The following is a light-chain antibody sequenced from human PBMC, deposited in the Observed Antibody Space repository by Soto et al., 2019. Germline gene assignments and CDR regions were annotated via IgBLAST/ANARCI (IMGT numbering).Light chain of an antibody. CDR3: QHYNSYSEA. CDR1: QTISSW. V-gene: IGKV1-5*03. CDR2: KAS. J-gene: IGKJ1*01. Sequence: DIQMTQSPSTLSGSVVDRLTITCRASQTISSWLAWYQQKPGKAPKLLIYKASTLKSGVPSRFSGSGSGTEFTLTISSLQTDDFATYYCQHYNSYSEAFGQGTKVDIK.